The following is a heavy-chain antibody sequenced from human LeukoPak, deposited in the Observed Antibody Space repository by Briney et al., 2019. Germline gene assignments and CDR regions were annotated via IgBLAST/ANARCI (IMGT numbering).Heavy chain of an antibody. D-gene: IGHD2-2*01. J-gene: IGHJ6*02. CDR2: IYPGDSDT. CDR3: AAVSVVVPAASNYYYYGMDV. V-gene: IGHV5-51*01. CDR1: GYSFTSYW. Sequence: GESLKISCKGSGYSFTSYWIGWVRQMPGKGLEWMGIIYPGDSDTRYSPSFQGQVTISADKSISTAYLQWSSLKASDTATYYCAAVSVVVPAASNYYYYGMDVWGQGTTVTVSS.